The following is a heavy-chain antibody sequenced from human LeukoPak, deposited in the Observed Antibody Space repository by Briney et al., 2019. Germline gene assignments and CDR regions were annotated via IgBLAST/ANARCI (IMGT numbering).Heavy chain of an antibody. CDR1: GGSINNYY. Sequence: SETLSLTCTVSGGSINNYYWSWLRQPPGKGLEWIGHIYYTGSTNYNPSLKSRVTISVDKSKNHFSLKLSSVTAADTALYYCARLLFGGYYYYYGMDVWGQGTTVTVSS. J-gene: IGHJ6*02. CDR2: IYYTGST. V-gene: IGHV4-59*12. CDR3: ARLLFGGYYYYYGMDV. D-gene: IGHD3-10*01.